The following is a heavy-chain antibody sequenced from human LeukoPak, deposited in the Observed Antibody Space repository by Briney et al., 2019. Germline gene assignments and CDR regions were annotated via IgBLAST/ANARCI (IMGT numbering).Heavy chain of an antibody. CDR3: ARDPVVVVPAATPGSSSYYYYKGLDV. D-gene: IGHD2-2*01. CDR1: GFTFRKYR. CDR2: ISSSNYI. J-gene: IGHJ6*02. Sequence: GGSLRLSCTASGFTFRKYRIHWVRQTPGKGLEWVASISSSNYIFYGDSVRGRFTISRDNANNSLSLRINSLTAEDTGVYYCARDPVVVVPAATPGSSSYYYYKGLDVWGQGTTVTVSS. V-gene: IGHV3-21*06.